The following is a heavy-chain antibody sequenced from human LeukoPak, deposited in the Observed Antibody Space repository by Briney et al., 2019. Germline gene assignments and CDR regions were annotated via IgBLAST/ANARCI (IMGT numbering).Heavy chain of an antibody. V-gene: IGHV3-7*01. CDR1: GFTLSTYW. Sequence: PGGSLRLSCEASGFTLSTYWMNWVRQVPGKGLDWVANINPDGSGKRYVDSVKGRFTIARDNADNSLSLQMNSLRGEDTAVYYCSRDVVPFIASAGNYWGQGTLVTVPA. D-gene: IGHD6-13*01. CDR3: SRDVVPFIASAGNY. J-gene: IGHJ4*02. CDR2: INPDGSGK.